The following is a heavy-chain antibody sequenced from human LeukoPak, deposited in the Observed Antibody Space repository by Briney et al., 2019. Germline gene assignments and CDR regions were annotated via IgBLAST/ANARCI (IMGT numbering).Heavy chain of an antibody. V-gene: IGHV4-59*01. CDR1: GGSISSYY. CDR3: ARDKGSGWYADAFDI. J-gene: IGHJ3*02. Sequence: SETLSLTCTVSGGSISSYYRSWIRQPPGKGLEWLGYIYYSGRTNYNPSLKSRVTISVDTSKNQFSLKLSSVTAADTAVYYCARDKGSGWYADAFDIWGQGTMVTVSS. D-gene: IGHD6-19*01. CDR2: IYYSGRT.